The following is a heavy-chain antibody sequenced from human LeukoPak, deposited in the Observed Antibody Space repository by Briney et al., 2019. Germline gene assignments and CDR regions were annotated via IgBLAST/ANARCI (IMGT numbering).Heavy chain of an antibody. J-gene: IGHJ4*02. D-gene: IGHD2-15*01. V-gene: IGHV1-69*01. CDR1: GGTFHSYI. CDR3: ARDQRPSCLGGICYSGDY. CDR2: IVPIIGTA. Sequence: SVKVSCKASGGTFHSYIVTWVRQAPGQGLEWMGGIVPIIGTANSAQKFPGRVTITADDSTSTAYMELRSLRSEDTAIYYCARDQRPSCLGGICYSGDYWGQGTLVTVTS.